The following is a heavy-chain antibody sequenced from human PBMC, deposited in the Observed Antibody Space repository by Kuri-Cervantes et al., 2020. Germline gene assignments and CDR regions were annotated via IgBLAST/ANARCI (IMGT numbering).Heavy chain of an antibody. CDR1: GGSFSGYS. CDR3: ARNYYYDSSGYYYEVWWFDP. J-gene: IGHJ5*02. Sequence: SETLSLTCTVYGGSFSGYSWSWIRQPPGKGLEWIGYIYHSGSTYYNPSLKSRVTISVDTSKNQFSLKLSSVTAADTAVYYCARNYYYDSSGYYYEVWWFDPWGQGTLVTVSS. V-gene: IGHV4-59*01. CDR2: IYHSGST. D-gene: IGHD3-22*01.